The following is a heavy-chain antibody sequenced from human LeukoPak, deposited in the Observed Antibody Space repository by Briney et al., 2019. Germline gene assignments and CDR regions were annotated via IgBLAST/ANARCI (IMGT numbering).Heavy chain of an antibody. CDR3: ARDRRANLIAAADFHY. J-gene: IGHJ4*02. CDR1: GYIFSDYY. CDR2: ISAYNGNT. D-gene: IGHD6-13*01. Sequence: ASVKVSCKASGYIFSDYYMHWVRQAPGQGLEWMGWISAYNGNTNYAQKLQGRVTMTTDTSTSTAYMELRSLRSDDTAVYYCARDRRANLIAAADFHYWGQGTLVTVSS. V-gene: IGHV1-18*04.